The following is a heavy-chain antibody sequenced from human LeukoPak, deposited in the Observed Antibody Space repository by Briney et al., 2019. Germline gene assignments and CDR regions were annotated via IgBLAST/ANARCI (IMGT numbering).Heavy chain of an antibody. CDR1: GGSFSGYY. Sequence: SETLSLTCAVYGGSFSGYYWSWIRQPPGKGLEWIGEINRSGSTNYNPSLKSRVTISVDTSKNQFSLKLSSVTAADTAVYYCARGYCSSTSCHPTDYWGQGTLVTVSS. D-gene: IGHD2-2*01. J-gene: IGHJ4*02. V-gene: IGHV4-34*01. CDR3: ARGYCSSTSCHPTDY. CDR2: INRSGST.